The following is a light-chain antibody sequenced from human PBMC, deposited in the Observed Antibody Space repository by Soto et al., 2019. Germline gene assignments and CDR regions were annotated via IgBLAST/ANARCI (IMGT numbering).Light chain of an antibody. J-gene: IGKJ3*01. CDR1: QSVSSY. V-gene: IGKV3-11*01. CDR2: DAS. Sequence: EIVLTQSPATLSLSPGERATLSCRASQSVSSYLAWYQQKPGQAPRLLIYDASNRATGTPAWFSGSGSGTDITLTISSLEPEDFAVYYCQQRSNWAFTFGPGTKVDIK. CDR3: QQRSNWAFT.